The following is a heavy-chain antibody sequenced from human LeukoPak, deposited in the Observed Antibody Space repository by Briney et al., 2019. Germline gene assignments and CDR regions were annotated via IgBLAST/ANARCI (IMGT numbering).Heavy chain of an antibody. D-gene: IGHD2-2*01. CDR3: ASGVVLAAN. CDR1: GGSFSGYY. Sequence: SETLSLACAVYGGSFSGYYWSWIRQPPGKGLEWIGEINHSGSTNYNPSLKSRVTISVDTSKNQFSLKLSSVTAADTAVYYCASGVVLAANWGQGTLVTVSS. V-gene: IGHV4-34*01. J-gene: IGHJ4*02. CDR2: INHSGST.